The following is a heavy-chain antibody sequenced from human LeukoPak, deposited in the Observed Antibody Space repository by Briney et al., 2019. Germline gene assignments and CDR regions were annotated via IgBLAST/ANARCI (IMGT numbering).Heavy chain of an antibody. CDR2: IYHSGST. D-gene: IGHD6-6*01. Sequence: PSETLSLTCTVSGYSISSGYYWGWIRQPPGKGLEWIGSIYHSGSTYYNPSLKSRVTISVDTSKNQFSLKLSSVTAADTAVYYCARVSIAARPPDYWGQGTLVTVSS. CDR3: ARVSIAARPPDY. CDR1: GYSISSGYY. V-gene: IGHV4-38-2*02. J-gene: IGHJ4*02.